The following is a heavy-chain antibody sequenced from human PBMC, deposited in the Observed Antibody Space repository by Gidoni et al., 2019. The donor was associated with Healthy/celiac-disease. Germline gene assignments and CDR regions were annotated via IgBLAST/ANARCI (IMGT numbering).Heavy chain of an antibody. CDR1: GFTFSSSS. CDR3: ARSVEMATADGGNGMDV. V-gene: IGHV3-21*01. J-gene: IGHJ6*02. D-gene: IGHD5-18*01. CDR2: ISSSSSYI. Sequence: EVQLVESGGGLVKPGGSLRLSCAASGFTFSSSSMNWVRQAPGKGLEWVSSISSSSSYIYYADSVKGRFTISRDNAKNSLYLQMNSLRAEDTAVYYCARSVEMATADGGNGMDVWGQGTTVTVSS.